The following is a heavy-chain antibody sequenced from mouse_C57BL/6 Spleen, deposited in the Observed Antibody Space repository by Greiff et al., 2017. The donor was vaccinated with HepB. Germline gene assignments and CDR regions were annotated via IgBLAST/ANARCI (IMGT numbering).Heavy chain of an antibody. CDR2: INPNYGTT. CDR3: ARATVVGTDYAMDY. J-gene: IGHJ4*01. CDR1: GYSFTDYN. V-gene: IGHV1-39*01. Sequence: LVESGPELVKPGASVKISCKASGYSFTDYNMNWVKQSNGKSLEWIGVINPNYGTTSYNQKFKGKATLTVDQSSSTAYMQLNSLTSEDSAVYYCARATVVGTDYAMDYWGQGTSVTVSS. D-gene: IGHD1-1*01.